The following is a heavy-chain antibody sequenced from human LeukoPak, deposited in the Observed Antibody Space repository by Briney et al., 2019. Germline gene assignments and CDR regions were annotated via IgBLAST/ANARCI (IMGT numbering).Heavy chain of an antibody. D-gene: IGHD3-10*01. J-gene: IGHJ4*02. Sequence: GRSLRLSCAASGFTFSTYAMHWVRQAPGKGLEWVALISYDGRSTYYTDSVKGRLTISRDNSKSTLNLQMNSLRAEDTAVYYCARAMCSSTVCYHGGWGYGSGSYTRREGYFDYWGQGALVTVTS. CDR2: ISYDGRST. V-gene: IGHV3-30*04. CDR1: GFTFSTYA. CDR3: ARAMCSSTVCYHGGWGYGSGSYTRREGYFDY.